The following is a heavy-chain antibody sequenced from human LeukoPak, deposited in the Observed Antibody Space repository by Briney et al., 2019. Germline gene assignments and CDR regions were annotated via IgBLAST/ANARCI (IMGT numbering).Heavy chain of an antibody. Sequence: GGSLRLSCAASGFTFSSYWMHWVRQAPGKGLVWVSGISGRGSSTYYADSVKGRFTISRDNSKNTLYLQMNSLRAEDTAIYYCARDGQYSSSAGDFDYWGQGTLVTVSS. J-gene: IGHJ4*02. CDR1: GFTFSSYW. D-gene: IGHD6-6*01. V-gene: IGHV3-23*01. CDR2: ISGRGSST. CDR3: ARDGQYSSSAGDFDY.